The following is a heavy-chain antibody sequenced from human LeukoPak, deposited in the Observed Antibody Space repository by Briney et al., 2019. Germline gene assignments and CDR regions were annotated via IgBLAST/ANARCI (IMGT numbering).Heavy chain of an antibody. D-gene: IGHD2-15*01. CDR3: ARDRRMAFDI. CDR1: GGSISSGSYY. J-gene: IGHJ3*02. V-gene: IGHV4-61*01. Sequence: SETLSLTCTVSGGSISSGSYYWGWIRQPPGKGLEWIGYIYYSGSTNYNPSLKSRVTISVDTSKNQFSLKLSSVTAADTAVYYCARDRRMAFDIWGQGTMVTVSS. CDR2: IYYSGST.